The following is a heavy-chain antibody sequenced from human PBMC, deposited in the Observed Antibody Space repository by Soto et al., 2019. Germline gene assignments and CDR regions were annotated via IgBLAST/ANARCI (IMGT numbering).Heavy chain of an antibody. CDR3: ARVGGTVTTFXY. CDR1: GGSISSFGYY. V-gene: IGHV4-31*03. Sequence: SETLSLTCTVSGGSISSFGYYWSWIRQHPGKGLEWIGYIYYSGSTYYNPSLKSRVTISVDTSKNQFSLKLSSVTAADTAVYYCARVGGTVTTFXYWGQGTLVTVPS. CDR2: IYYSGST. J-gene: IGHJ4*02. D-gene: IGHD4-4*01.